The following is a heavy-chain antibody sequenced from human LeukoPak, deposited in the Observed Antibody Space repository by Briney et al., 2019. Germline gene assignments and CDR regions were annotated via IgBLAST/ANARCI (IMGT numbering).Heavy chain of an antibody. J-gene: IGHJ4*02. D-gene: IGHD7-27*01. CDR3: ARISGDNSFDY. CDR1: GGSLANYY. V-gene: IGHV4-59*08. Sequence: PSETLSLTCTVSGGSLANYYWSWIRQPPGKGLEWIGYIYYIGGTNYTPSLKSRVTISVDTSKNQFSLKLNSVTAADTAVYYCARISGDNSFDYWGQGTLVTVSS. CDR2: IYYIGGT.